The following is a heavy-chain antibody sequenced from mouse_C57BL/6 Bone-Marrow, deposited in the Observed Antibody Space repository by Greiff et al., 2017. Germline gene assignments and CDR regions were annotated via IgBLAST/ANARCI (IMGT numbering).Heavy chain of an antibody. CDR2: IDPSDSYT. CDR3: AREEIWDYYGSSYVAY. V-gene: IGHV1-69*01. CDR1: GYTFTSYW. Sequence: QVQLQQPGAELVMPGASVKLSCKASGYTFTSYWMHWVKQRPGQGLEWIGEIDPSDSYTNYNQKFKGKSTLTVDKSSSTAYMQLSSLTSEDSAVYYCAREEIWDYYGSSYVAYWGQGTLVTVSA. D-gene: IGHD1-1*01. J-gene: IGHJ3*01.